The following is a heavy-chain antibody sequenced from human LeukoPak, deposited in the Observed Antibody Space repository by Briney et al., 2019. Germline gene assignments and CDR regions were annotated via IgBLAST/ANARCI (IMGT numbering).Heavy chain of an antibody. Sequence: VASVKVSCKASGYTFTSYGISWVRQAPGQGLEWMGWISAYNGNTNYAQKLQGRVTMTTGTSTSTAYMELRSLRSDDTAVYYCAREKYYDILTGYSPSYYGMDVWGQGTTVTVSS. CDR1: GYTFTSYG. CDR3: AREKYYDILTGYSPSYYGMDV. D-gene: IGHD3-9*01. CDR2: ISAYNGNT. V-gene: IGHV1-18*01. J-gene: IGHJ6*02.